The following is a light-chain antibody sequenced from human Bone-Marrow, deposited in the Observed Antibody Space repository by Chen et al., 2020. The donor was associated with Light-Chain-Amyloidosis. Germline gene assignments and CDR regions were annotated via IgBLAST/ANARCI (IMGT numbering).Light chain of an antibody. CDR2: GSS. Sequence: EIVLTQSPGTLSLSPGAGANLSCRASQTISSNYLTWYQQKFGQAPRLLIYGSSSRATGIPDRFTGSGSGTDFTLTINRLEPEDFAMDYCQQYGTSPLTFGGGTKVEIK. CDR3: QQYGTSPLT. CDR1: QTISSNY. V-gene: IGKV3-20*01. J-gene: IGKJ4*01.